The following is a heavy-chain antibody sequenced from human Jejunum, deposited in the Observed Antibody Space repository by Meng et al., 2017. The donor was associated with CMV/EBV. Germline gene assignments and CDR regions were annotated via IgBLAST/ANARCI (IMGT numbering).Heavy chain of an antibody. CDR1: GISVSTNY. J-gene: IGHJ5*01. CDR3: ARGAMSFES. V-gene: IGHV3-66*01. CDR2: IYSGGDKT. Sequence: HLGDSGGGWVQPGASLSRSCEVSGISVSTNYMTWVRQTPGKGLEWVSVIYSGGDKTYYADSVKGRFTISRDSSRNTLYLQMTSLRAGDTALYYCARGAMSFESWGQGTLVTVSS.